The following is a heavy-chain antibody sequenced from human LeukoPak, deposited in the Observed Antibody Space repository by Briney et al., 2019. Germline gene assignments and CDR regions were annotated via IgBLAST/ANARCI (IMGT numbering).Heavy chain of an antibody. CDR2: ISGSGGST. CDR1: GFTFSSYA. CDR3: ARDPYHSSGFN. Sequence: GGSLRLSCAASGFTFSSYAMSWVRQAPGKGLEWVSAISGSGGSTYYADSVKGRFTISRDISKNILFLQMNSLRAEDTAVYYCARDPYHSSGFNWGQGTLVTVSS. D-gene: IGHD3-22*01. V-gene: IGHV3-23*01. J-gene: IGHJ4*02.